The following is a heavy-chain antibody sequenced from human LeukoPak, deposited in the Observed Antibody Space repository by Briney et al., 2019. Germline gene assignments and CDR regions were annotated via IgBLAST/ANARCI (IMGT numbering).Heavy chain of an antibody. D-gene: IGHD3-10*01. J-gene: IGHJ5*02. CDR1: GYSFTSYW. CDR3: ARHAYYYGSGSYYWSDP. CDR2: IDPSDSYT. V-gene: IGHV5-10-1*01. Sequence: GESLKISCKGSGYSFTSYWISWVRQMPGKGLEWMGRIDPSDSYTNYSPSFQGHVTISADKSISTAYLQWSSLKASDTAMYYCARHAYYYGSGSYYWSDPWGQGTLVTVSS.